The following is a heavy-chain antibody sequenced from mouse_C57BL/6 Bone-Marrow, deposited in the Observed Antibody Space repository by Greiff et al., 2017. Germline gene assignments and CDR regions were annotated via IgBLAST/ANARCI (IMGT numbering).Heavy chain of an antibody. J-gene: IGHJ1*03. D-gene: IGHD1-1*01. CDR1: EYEFPSHD. Sequence: EVKVVESGGGLVQPGESLKLSCESNEYEFPSHDMSWVRKTPEKRLELVAAINSDGGSTYYPDTMERRFIISRDNTKKTLYLQMSSLRSEDTALYYCARHAYYGSSYWYFDVWGTGTTVTVSS. CDR2: INSDGGST. CDR3: ARHAYYGSSYWYFDV. V-gene: IGHV5-2*01.